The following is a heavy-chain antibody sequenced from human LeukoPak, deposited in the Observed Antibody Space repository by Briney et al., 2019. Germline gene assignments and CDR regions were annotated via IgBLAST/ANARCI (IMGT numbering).Heavy chain of an antibody. CDR1: GFTVSSNY. J-gene: IGHJ4*02. CDR3: AKEAYSYGYFDY. CDR2: IYSGGTI. V-gene: IGHV3-53*05. Sequence: EGSLRLSCAASGFTVSSNYMSWVRQAPGKGLEWVSIIYSGGTIYYADSVKGRFTISRDNSKNTLYLQMNSLRAEDTAVYYCAKEAYSYGYFDYWGQGTLVTVSS. D-gene: IGHD5-18*01.